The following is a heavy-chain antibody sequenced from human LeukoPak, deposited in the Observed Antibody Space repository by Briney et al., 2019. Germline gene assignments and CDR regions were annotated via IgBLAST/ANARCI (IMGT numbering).Heavy chain of an antibody. CDR3: ARDREWELQSLRYFDY. CDR2: IYYSGST. Sequence: PSETLSLTCTVSGGSISSYYWSWIRQPPGKGLEWIGNIYYSGSTYYNPSLESRVTISLDTSKNQFSLKLSSVTAADTAVYYCARDREWELQSLRYFDYWGQGTLVTVSS. V-gene: IGHV4-59*01. J-gene: IGHJ4*02. D-gene: IGHD1-26*01. CDR1: GGSISSYY.